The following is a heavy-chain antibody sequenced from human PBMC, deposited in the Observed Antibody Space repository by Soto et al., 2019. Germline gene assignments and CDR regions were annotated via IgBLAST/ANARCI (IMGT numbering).Heavy chain of an antibody. J-gene: IGHJ1*01. CDR1: VYIFTAYS. D-gene: IGHD2-15*01. Sequence: VSCKASVYIFTAYSMHWVRQAPGQGLEWMGVVNPSGGSTNYAQKFQGRITMTRDTSTSTVYMDLSSLTSEDTAVYYCAREENCSDGICYSEYFQRWGQGTLVTVSS. V-gene: IGHV1-46*01. CDR3: AREENCSDGICYSEYFQR. CDR2: VNPSGGST.